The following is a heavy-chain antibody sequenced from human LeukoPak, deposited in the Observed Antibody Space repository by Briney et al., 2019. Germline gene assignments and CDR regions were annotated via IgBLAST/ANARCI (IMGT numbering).Heavy chain of an antibody. D-gene: IGHD2/OR15-2a*01. CDR1: GFTFINYA. Sequence: PGGSLRLSCAASGFTFINYAMNWVRQAPGKGLEWVLALSFSGLTTYYADSVRGRFTISRDNAKSSLYLQMNSLRAEETAVYYCAREYYWGQGTLVTVSS. V-gene: IGHV3-23*01. J-gene: IGHJ4*02. CDR3: AREYY. CDR2: LSFSGLTT.